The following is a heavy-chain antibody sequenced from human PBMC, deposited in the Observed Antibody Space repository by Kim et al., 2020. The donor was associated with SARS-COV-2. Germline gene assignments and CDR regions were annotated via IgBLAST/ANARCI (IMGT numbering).Heavy chain of an antibody. CDR3: ARGDYYGSGSYYPDY. V-gene: IGHV3-11*03. CDR1: GFTFSDYY. D-gene: IGHD3-10*01. J-gene: IGHJ4*02. Sequence: GGSLRLSCAASGFTFSDYYMSWIRQAPGKGLEWVSYISSSSSYTNYADSVKGRFTISRDNAKNSRYLQMNSLRAEDTAVYYCARGDYYGSGSYYPDYWGQRTLVTVSS. CDR2: ISSSSSYT.